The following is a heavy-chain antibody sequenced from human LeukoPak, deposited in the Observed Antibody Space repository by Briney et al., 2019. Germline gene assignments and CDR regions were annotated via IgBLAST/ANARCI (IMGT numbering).Heavy chain of an antibody. CDR2: IYYSGST. CDR3: ARDGSSWDINWFDP. D-gene: IGHD6-13*01. Sequence: PSETLSLTCTVSGGSISSYYWSWIRQPPGKGLEWIGYIYYSGSTNYNPSLKSRVTISVDTSKNQFSLKLSSVTAADTAVYYCARDGSSWDINWFDPWGQGTLVTVSS. J-gene: IGHJ5*02. V-gene: IGHV4-59*12. CDR1: GGSISSYY.